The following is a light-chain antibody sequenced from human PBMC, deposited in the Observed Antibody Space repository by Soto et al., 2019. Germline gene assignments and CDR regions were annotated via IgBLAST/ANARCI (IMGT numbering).Light chain of an antibody. CDR1: QSVGTK. V-gene: IGKV3-20*01. J-gene: IGKJ1*01. CDR3: QQYGGSPRT. Sequence: EIVLTQSPGTLSLSPGERATLSCRASQSVGTKLAWYRQTPGQAPRLLIYGASTRATDTPARFSGSGAGTDFTLTISRVEPADFAVYFCQQYGGSPRTFGQGTKVEVK. CDR2: GAS.